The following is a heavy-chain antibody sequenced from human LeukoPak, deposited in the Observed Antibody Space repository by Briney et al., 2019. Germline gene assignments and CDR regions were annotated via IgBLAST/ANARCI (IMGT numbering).Heavy chain of an antibody. J-gene: IGHJ4*02. D-gene: IGHD3/OR15-3a*01. CDR2: IYYTGNT. CDR3: AKQTGSGLFILP. CDR1: GYSISSGYY. Sequence: PSETLSLTCTVSGYSISSGYYWGWVRQPPGQGLEWIGSIYYTGNTYYNASLKSRVTISIDTSKNQFSLKLTSVTAADTAVYYCAKQTGSGLFILPGGQGTLVTVSS. V-gene: IGHV4-38-2*02.